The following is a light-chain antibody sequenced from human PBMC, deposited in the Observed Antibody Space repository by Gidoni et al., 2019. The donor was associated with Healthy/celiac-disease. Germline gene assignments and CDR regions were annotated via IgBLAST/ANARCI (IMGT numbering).Light chain of an antibody. J-gene: IGKJ4*02. Sequence: EIVLTQSPATLSLSPGERAPPSCMASQSVSSYLAWYQQKPGHAPRLLIYDASNRATGIPARFSGSGSGTDFTLTISSLEPEDFAVYYCQQRSNWPLTFGGGTKVEIK. V-gene: IGKV3-11*01. CDR3: QQRSNWPLT. CDR1: QSVSSY. CDR2: DAS.